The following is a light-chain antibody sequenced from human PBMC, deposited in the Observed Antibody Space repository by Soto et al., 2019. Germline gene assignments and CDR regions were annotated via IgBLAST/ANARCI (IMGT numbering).Light chain of an antibody. V-gene: IGKV3-15*01. CDR2: DAS. Sequence: EKVMTQSSATLSVPPGERATLSCRASQSVRSNLAWYQQKPGQPPRLLIYDASTRATGIPSRFSGSGSGTEFTLTISSLKSEDFAVYYCQQYDNWPRTFGQGTRVDFK. CDR3: QQYDNWPRT. J-gene: IGKJ1*01. CDR1: QSVRSN.